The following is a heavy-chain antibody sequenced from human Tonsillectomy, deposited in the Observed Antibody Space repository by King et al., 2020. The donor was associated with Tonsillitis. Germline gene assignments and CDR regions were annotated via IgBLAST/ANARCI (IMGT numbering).Heavy chain of an antibody. CDR1: GGTFIYNA. V-gene: IGHV1-69*01. CDR2: IVPISGAP. J-gene: IGHJ2*01. Sequence: QLVQSGAEVRKPGSSVKVSCQASGGTFIYNAVSWVRQAPGQGLEWMGGIVPISGAPDYAQKFQEKITISAAESSSTAYLELRNLRSEDTATYFCVRGAGAYWYFDLWGRGTLIIVSS. D-gene: IGHD6-19*01. CDR3: VRGAGAYWYFDL.